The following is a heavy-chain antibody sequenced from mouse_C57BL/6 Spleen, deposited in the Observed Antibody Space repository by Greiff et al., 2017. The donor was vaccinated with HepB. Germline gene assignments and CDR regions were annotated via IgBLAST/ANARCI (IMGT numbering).Heavy chain of an antibody. CDR1: GYTFTSYW. CDR3: ARDGSPYYFDY. V-gene: IGHV1-64*01. D-gene: IGHD1-1*01. CDR2: IHPNSGST. Sequence: QVQLQQSGAELVKPGASVKLSCKASGYTFTSYWMHWVKQRPGQGLEWIGMIHPNSGSTNYNEKFKSKATLTVDKSSSTAYMQLSSLTSEDSAVYYCARDGSPYYFDYWGQGTTLTVSS. J-gene: IGHJ2*01.